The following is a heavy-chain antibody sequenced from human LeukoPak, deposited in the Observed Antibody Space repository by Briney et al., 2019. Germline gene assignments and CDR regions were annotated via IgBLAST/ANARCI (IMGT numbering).Heavy chain of an antibody. V-gene: IGHV3-48*03. Sequence: GGSLRLSCAASGFTFSSHEKNWVRHGPGEGVEGVSYISNCGSTIYYADSAKDRFTISRHNARTSLYLQMNSLRAEDTAVYYCAKDIGAVAGTHYFDYWGQGTLVTVSS. CDR3: AKDIGAVAGTHYFDY. CDR2: ISNCGSTI. D-gene: IGHD6-19*01. CDR1: GFTFSSHE. J-gene: IGHJ4*02.